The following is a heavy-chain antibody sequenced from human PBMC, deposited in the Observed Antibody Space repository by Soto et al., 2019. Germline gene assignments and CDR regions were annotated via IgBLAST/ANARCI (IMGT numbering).Heavy chain of an antibody. D-gene: IGHD6-6*01. V-gene: IGHV3-7*01. J-gene: IGHJ6*02. Sequence: GGSLRLSCAASGFTFSSYWMSWVRQAPGKGLEWVANIKQDGSEKYYVDSVKGRFTISRDNAKNSPYLQMNSLRAEDTAVYYCAREQYSSSSVRHYYYGMDVWGQGTTVTVSS. CDR3: AREQYSSSSVRHYYYGMDV. CDR1: GFTFSSYW. CDR2: IKQDGSEK.